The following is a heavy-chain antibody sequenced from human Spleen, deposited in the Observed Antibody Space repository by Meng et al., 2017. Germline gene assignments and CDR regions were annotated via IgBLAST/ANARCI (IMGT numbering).Heavy chain of an antibody. CDR2: IDPKNGDT. J-gene: IGHJ4*02. Sequence: ASVKVSCKPSGYNFPDYYIHWVRQAPGQGLEWMGRIDPKNGDTHYAQKFQGRVTMTGDTSISTAYMDLSGLRSDDTAVYYCATGTRGCSSTSCYGRGLYFDYWGQGTLVTVSS. CDR1: GYNFPDYY. D-gene: IGHD2-2*01. CDR3: ATGTRGCSSTSCYGRGLYFDY. V-gene: IGHV1-2*06.